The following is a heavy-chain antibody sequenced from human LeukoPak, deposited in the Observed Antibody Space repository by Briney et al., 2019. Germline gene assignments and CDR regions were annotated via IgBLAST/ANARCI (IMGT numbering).Heavy chain of an antibody. Sequence: PGGSLRLSCAASGFTFSSYSMNWVRQAPGKGLEWVSSISSSSSYIYYADSVKGRFTISRDNAKNSLYLQMNSLRAEDTAVYYCAKSLYDSSTWDLTNDYWGQGTLLTVSS. D-gene: IGHD3-22*01. CDR3: AKSLYDSSTWDLTNDY. J-gene: IGHJ4*02. V-gene: IGHV3-21*01. CDR1: GFTFSSYS. CDR2: ISSSSSYI.